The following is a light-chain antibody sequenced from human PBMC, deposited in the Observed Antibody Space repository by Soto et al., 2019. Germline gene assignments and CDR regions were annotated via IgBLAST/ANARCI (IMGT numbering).Light chain of an antibody. CDR2: DAS. Sequence: ETVVKQVTDRQCLSPGESVTLGGSPSQSVSSSYLAWYQQKPGQAPRLLIYDASNRATGIPARFSGSGYGTDFTLTISSLEPEDFAVYYCHQRNNCPITFGQGTRLEIK. CDR3: HQRNNCPIT. V-gene: IGKV3D-20*02. J-gene: IGKJ5*01. CDR1: QSVSSSY.